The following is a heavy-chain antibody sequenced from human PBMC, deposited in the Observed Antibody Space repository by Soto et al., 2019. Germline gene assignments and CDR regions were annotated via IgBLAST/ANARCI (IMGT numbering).Heavy chain of an antibody. CDR1: GGTFSSYA. V-gene: IGHV1-69*13. Sequence: VASVKVSCKASGGTFSSYAISWVRQAPGQGLEWMGGIIPIFGTANYAQKFQGRVTITADESTSTAYMELSSLRSEDTAVYYCARERSYYDGSGYPINFTFDYWGQGTLVTVSS. D-gene: IGHD3-22*01. J-gene: IGHJ4*02. CDR2: IIPIFGTA. CDR3: ARERSYYDGSGYPINFTFDY.